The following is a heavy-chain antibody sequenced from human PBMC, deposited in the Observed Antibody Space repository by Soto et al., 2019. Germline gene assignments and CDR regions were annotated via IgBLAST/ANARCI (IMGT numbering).Heavy chain of an antibody. CDR2: ISSSSSTI. CDR1: GFTFSSYS. J-gene: IGHJ3*02. Sequence: GGALRLSCAASGFTFSSYSMNWVRQAPGKGLKWVSYISSSSSTIYYADSVKGRFTISRDNAKNSLYLQMNSLRAEDTAVYYCAREYCSSTSCYQTHDAFDIWGQGTMVTVS. V-gene: IGHV3-48*01. D-gene: IGHD2-2*01. CDR3: AREYCSSTSCYQTHDAFDI.